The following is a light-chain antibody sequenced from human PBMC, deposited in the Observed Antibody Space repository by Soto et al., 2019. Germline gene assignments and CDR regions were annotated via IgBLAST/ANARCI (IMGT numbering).Light chain of an antibody. J-gene: IGKJ4*01. CDR3: QQCGNWPLT. V-gene: IGKV3-11*01. Sequence: EIMLTQSPATLSLSLGERATLSCRASQGVSSYLASYQQKPGQAPRLLIYDAPNRATGIPARFSGSGSGTDFTLTISSLEPEDFAVYYCQQCGNWPLTFGGGTKVDIK. CDR1: QGVSSY. CDR2: DAP.